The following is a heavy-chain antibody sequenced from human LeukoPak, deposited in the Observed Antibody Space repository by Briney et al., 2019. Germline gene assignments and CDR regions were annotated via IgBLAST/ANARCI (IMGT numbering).Heavy chain of an antibody. J-gene: IGHJ4*02. D-gene: IGHD3-22*01. CDR2: INHSGST. Sequence: SETLSLTCAVYGGSFSGYYWSWIRQPPGKGLEWIGEINHSGSTNYNPSLKSRVTISVDTSKNQFSLELSSVTAADTAVYYCARPTAYYYDSSGYYYPYWGQGTLVTVSS. CDR3: ARPTAYYYDSSGYYYPY. CDR1: GGSFSGYY. V-gene: IGHV4-34*01.